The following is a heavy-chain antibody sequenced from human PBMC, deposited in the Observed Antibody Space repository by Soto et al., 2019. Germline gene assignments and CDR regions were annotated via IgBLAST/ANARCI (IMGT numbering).Heavy chain of an antibody. CDR3: ARVWDFWSGYYSSKDNWFDP. J-gene: IGHJ5*02. CDR1: GGSISSGGYY. V-gene: IGHV4-31*03. CDR2: IYYSGST. D-gene: IGHD3-3*01. Sequence: SSETLSLTCTVSGGSISSGGYYWSWIRQHPGKGLEWIGYIYYSGSTYYNPSLKSRVTISVDTSKNQFSLKLSSVTAADTAVYYCARVWDFWSGYYSSKDNWFDPWGQGNLVTVSS.